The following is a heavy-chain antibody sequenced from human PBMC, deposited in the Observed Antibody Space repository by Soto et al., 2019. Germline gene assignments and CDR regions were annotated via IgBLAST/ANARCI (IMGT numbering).Heavy chain of an antibody. J-gene: IGHJ5*02. CDR1: GGAFNSFA. D-gene: IGHD6-13*01. CDR2: IIPLFGTP. V-gene: IGHV1-69*13. Sequence: SVKVSCKASGGAFNSFAISWLRLAPGQGLEWMGGIIPLFGTPDYAETFQGRVTISADESTATSFLELRSLTSGDTAVYYCARGVVAAAGGKNWFDPWGQGTLVTVSS. CDR3: ARGVVAAAGGKNWFDP.